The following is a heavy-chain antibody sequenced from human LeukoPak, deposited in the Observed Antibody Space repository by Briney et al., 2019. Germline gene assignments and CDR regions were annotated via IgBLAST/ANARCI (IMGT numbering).Heavy chain of an antibody. CDR3: AKVFGYSGSPNTYYFDY. J-gene: IGHJ4*02. Sequence: GRSLRLSCAASGFTFDDYAMPWVRQAPGKGLEWVSGISWNSGSIGYADSVKGRFTISRDNSKNTLYLQMNSLRAEDTAVYYCAKVFGYSGSPNTYYFDYWGQGTLVTVSS. CDR2: ISWNSGSI. D-gene: IGHD1-26*01. CDR1: GFTFDDYA. V-gene: IGHV3-9*01.